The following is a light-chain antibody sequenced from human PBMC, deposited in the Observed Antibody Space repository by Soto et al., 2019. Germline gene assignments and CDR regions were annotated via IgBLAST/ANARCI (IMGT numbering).Light chain of an antibody. CDR1: SSDVGNYNL. J-gene: IGLJ1*01. V-gene: IGLV2-23*01. CDR3: CSYAGSSTYV. Sequence: QSVLTQPASVSGSPGQSITISCTGTSSDVGNYNLVSWYQQHPGKAPKLMIYEGSKRPSGVSNRFSGAKSGNTASLTISGIQAEDESDYYCCSYAGSSTYVFGTGTKLTVL. CDR2: EGS.